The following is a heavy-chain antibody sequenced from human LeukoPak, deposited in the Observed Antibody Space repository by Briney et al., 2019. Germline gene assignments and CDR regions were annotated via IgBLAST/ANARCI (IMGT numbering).Heavy chain of an antibody. Sequence: PGGSLRLSCAASGFTFSGYAMHWVRQAPGKGLEWVAVISYDGSNKYYADSVKGRFTISRDNSKNTLYLQMNSLRAEDTAVYYCAKGCSGGSSYSAIDSWGQGSLVTVSS. D-gene: IGHD2-15*01. CDR2: ISYDGSNK. CDR1: GFTFSGYA. J-gene: IGHJ4*02. CDR3: AKGCSGGSSYSAIDS. V-gene: IGHV3-30*04.